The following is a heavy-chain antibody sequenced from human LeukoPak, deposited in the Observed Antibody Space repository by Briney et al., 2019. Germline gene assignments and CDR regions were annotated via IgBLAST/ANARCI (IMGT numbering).Heavy chain of an antibody. D-gene: IGHD1-26*01. J-gene: IGHJ3*02. CDR3: ARARWELLDAFDI. V-gene: IGHV3-30-3*01. CDR2: ISYDGSNK. CDR1: GFTFSSYA. Sequence: GGSLRLSCAASGFTFSSYAMHWVRQAPGKGLEWVAVISYDGSNKYYADSVKGRFTISRDNSKNTLYLQMNSLRAEDTAVYYCARARWELLDAFDIWGQGAMVTVSS.